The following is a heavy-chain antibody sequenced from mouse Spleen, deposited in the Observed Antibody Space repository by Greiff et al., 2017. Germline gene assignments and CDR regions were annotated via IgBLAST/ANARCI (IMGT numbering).Heavy chain of an antibody. Sequence: EVKLVESGGGLVKLGGSLKLSCAASGFTFSSYAMSWVRQTPEKRLEWVATISSGGGNTYYPDSVKGRFTISRDNAKNTLYLQMSSLKSEDTAMYYCARGEDDPLYYYAMDYWGQGTSVTVSS. CDR1: GFTFSSYA. D-gene: IGHD2-3*01. V-gene: IGHV5-9*04. CDR2: ISSGGGNT. CDR3: ARGEDDPLYYYAMDY. J-gene: IGHJ4*01.